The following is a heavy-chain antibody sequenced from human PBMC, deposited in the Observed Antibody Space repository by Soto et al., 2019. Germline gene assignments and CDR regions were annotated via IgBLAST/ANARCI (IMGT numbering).Heavy chain of an antibody. J-gene: IGHJ5*02. Sequence: SVKVSCKASGGTFSSYAISWVRQAPGQGLEWMGGIIPIFGTANYAQKFQGRVTITADESTSTAYVELSSLRSEDTAVYYCARDRGYSYGFPADPWGQGTLVTVSS. V-gene: IGHV1-69*13. D-gene: IGHD5-18*01. CDR2: IIPIFGTA. CDR3: ARDRGYSYGFPADP. CDR1: GGTFSSYA.